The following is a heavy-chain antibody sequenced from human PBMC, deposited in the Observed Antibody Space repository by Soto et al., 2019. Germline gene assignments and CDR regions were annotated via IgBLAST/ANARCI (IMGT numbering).Heavy chain of an antibody. CDR1: GFTFSSYA. V-gene: IGHV3-23*01. D-gene: IGHD2-21*02. Sequence: GSLRLSCAASGFTFSSYAMSWVRQAPGKGLEWVSAISGSGGSTYYADSVKGRFTISRDNSKNTLYLQMNSLRAEDTAVYYCAKTQSVVVETAFGLDPFDLWGQGTMVTVSS. J-gene: IGHJ3*01. CDR3: AKTQSVVVETAFGLDPFDL. CDR2: ISGSGGST.